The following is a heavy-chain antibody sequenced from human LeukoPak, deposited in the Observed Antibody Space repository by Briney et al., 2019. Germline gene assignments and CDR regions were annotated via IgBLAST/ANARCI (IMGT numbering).Heavy chain of an antibody. J-gene: IGHJ6*02. CDR1: GYTFTVYS. Sequence: ASVKVSCTASGYTFTVYSIHWVRQAPGQGIEWMGWINPNSGGTNYAQKFQGRVTMTRDTSINTAYMELSRLRSDDTAVYYCARDYRFFQEQVGPYYSYGLDVWGQGITVTVSS. V-gene: IGHV1-2*02. CDR3: ARDYRFFQEQVGPYYSYGLDV. CDR2: INPNSGGT. D-gene: IGHD6-13*01.